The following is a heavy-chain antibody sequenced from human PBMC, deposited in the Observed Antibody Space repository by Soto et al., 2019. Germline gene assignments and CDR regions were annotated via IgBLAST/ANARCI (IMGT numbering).Heavy chain of an antibody. Sequence: ASVKVSCKASGYNFSTYYMHWVRQAPGQGLEWMAIINPSGGRTVSAQKFQDRITITRDTSTETVYMELGSLTSDDTAVYYCARDEHYGGSGYATDLWGNGTLVTVPS. CDR2: INPSGGRT. V-gene: IGHV1-46*01. CDR1: GYNFSTYY. J-gene: IGHJ5*02. CDR3: ARDEHYGGSGYATDL. D-gene: IGHD3-22*01.